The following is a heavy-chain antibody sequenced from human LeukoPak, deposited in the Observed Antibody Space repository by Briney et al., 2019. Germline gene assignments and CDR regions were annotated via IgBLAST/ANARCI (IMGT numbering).Heavy chain of an antibody. CDR2: IYHSGRT. CDR1: GDYISSSSYY. CDR3: ARRRYYDSTGYFE. V-gene: IGHV4-39*01. Sequence: SETLSLTCAVSGDYISSSSYYWGWIRQAPGTGLEWIGDIYHSGRTYYNPSLKSRVAISIDTSKNQFSLRLRSMTAADTAVFYCARRRYYDSTGYFEWGRGTLVTVSS. J-gene: IGHJ1*01. D-gene: IGHD3-22*01.